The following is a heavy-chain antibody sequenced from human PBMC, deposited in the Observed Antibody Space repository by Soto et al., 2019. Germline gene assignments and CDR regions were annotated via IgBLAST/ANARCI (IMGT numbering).Heavy chain of an antibody. J-gene: IGHJ6*02. CDR1: GGSLGGYY. Sequence: SETRSLTCAVHGGSLGGYYWTWIRQPPGNRLEYIGEINHSGSTNYNPSLKSRVTISVDRSKNQLSLNLSSVTAADTAAYYCARPKNSYYYGMDVWGQGTTVTVSS. CDR3: ARPKNSYYYGMDV. V-gene: IGHV4-34*01. CDR2: INHSGST.